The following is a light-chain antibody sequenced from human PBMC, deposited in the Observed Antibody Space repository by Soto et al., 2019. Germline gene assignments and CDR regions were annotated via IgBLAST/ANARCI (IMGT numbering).Light chain of an antibody. CDR2: DAS. Sequence: EIVLTQSPATLSLSPGERATLSCRASQGITRYLAWYQQKPGQAPRLHIYDASNRATGIPARFSGSGSGTDCTRSISSLKPDQFAMYSCHQRFNWPPWTFGQGTKVEIK. J-gene: IGKJ1*01. CDR3: HQRFNWPPWT. V-gene: IGKV3-11*01. CDR1: QGITRY.